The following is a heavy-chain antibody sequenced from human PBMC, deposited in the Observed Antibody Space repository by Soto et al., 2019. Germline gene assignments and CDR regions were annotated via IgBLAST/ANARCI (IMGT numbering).Heavy chain of an antibody. J-gene: IGHJ4*02. D-gene: IGHD6-19*01. Sequence: GGSLRLSCAASGFTFSRYAMSWVRQGPGKGLEWVSAISGSGGSTYYADSVKGRFTISRDNSKNTLYLQMNSLRAEDTAVYYCAKDLVAYSSRIDYWGQGTLVTVSS. CDR3: AKDLVAYSSRIDY. V-gene: IGHV3-23*01. CDR2: ISGSGGST. CDR1: GFTFSRYA.